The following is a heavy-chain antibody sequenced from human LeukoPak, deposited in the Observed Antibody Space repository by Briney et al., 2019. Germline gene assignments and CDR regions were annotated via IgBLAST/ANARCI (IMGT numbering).Heavy chain of an antibody. V-gene: IGHV4-39*01. D-gene: IGHD6-19*01. CDR1: GGSISSISYY. CDR2: IYYSGST. CDR3: ARHWFISSGHYIDY. J-gene: IGHJ4*02. Sequence: SETLSLTCTVSGGSISSISYYWGWIRQPPGKGLEWIGSIYYSGSTYYNPSLKSRVTISVDTSKNQFSLKLSSVTAADTAVYYCARHWFISSGHYIDYWGQGTLVTVSS.